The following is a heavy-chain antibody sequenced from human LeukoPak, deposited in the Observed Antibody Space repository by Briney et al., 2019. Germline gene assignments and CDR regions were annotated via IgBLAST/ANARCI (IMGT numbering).Heavy chain of an antibody. D-gene: IGHD6-19*01. J-gene: IGHJ4*02. CDR3: ARGCPRCYSSGWQTPFFDY. CDR1: GGSISSGDYY. V-gene: IGHV4-30-4*08. Sequence: SETLSLTCTVSGGSISSGDYYWSWIRQPPGKGLEWIGYIYHSGSTYYNPSLKSRVTISVDTSKNQFSLRLSSVTAADTAVYYCARGCPRCYSSGWQTPFFDYWGQGTLVTVSS. CDR2: IYHSGST.